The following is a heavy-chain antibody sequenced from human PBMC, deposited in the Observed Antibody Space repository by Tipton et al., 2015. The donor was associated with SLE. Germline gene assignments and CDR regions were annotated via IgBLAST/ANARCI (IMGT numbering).Heavy chain of an antibody. CDR2: ISHSGTT. V-gene: IGHV4-31*03. J-gene: IGHJ4*02. D-gene: IGHD1-26*01. Sequence: TLSLTCTVSGGSISSGGYYWSWIRQHPGKGLEWIGYISHSGTTYYNPSLESRLTLSLDTSKNQFSLRVRSVTAADTAVYYCARGGGSYYDYWGQGTLVTVSS. CDR1: GGSISSGGYY. CDR3: ARGGGSYYDY.